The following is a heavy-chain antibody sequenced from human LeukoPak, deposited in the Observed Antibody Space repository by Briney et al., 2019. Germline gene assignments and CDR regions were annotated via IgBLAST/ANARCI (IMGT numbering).Heavy chain of an antibody. CDR1: GFTFNIHW. Sequence: GGSLRLSCVASGFTFNIHWMTWVRQAPGKGLEWVATIKPDGNDKFLVDSVKGRFTISRDNSKNTLYLQMNSLRAEDTAVYYCARALDGSGSRSFDYWGQGTLVAVSS. CDR2: IKPDGNDK. V-gene: IGHV3-7*01. D-gene: IGHD3-10*01. J-gene: IGHJ4*02. CDR3: ARALDGSGSRSFDY.